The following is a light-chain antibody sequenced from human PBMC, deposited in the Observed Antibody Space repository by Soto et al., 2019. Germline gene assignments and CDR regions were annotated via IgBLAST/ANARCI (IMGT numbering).Light chain of an antibody. Sequence: QSVLTQPPSASGTPGQRVTISCSGSSSNIGSNYVYWYQQLPGTAPKPLIYRNNQRPSGVPDRFSGSKSGTSASLAISGLRSEDDADYDCAAWDDSLSEVFGTGTKVTXL. CDR1: SSNIGSNY. CDR3: AAWDDSLSEV. CDR2: RNN. V-gene: IGLV1-47*01. J-gene: IGLJ1*01.